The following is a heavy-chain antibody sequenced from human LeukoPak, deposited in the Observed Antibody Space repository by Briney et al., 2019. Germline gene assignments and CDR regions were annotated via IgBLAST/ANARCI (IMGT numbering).Heavy chain of an antibody. Sequence: GGSLRLSCAASGFTFSSYAMSWVRQTPGKGLEWVSAISGSGGSTYYADSVKGRFTISRDNSKNALFLQMNSLRAEDTAFYYCASSLLTRGRGPSDYWGQGTLVTVSS. V-gene: IGHV3-23*01. CDR3: ASSLLTRGRGPSDY. J-gene: IGHJ4*02. CDR1: GFTFSSYA. CDR2: ISGSGGST. D-gene: IGHD3-16*01.